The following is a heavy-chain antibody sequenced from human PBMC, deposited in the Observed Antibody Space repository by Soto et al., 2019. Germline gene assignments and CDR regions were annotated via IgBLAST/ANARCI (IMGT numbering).Heavy chain of an antibody. V-gene: IGHV3-21*01. CDR1: GFTFSSYS. CDR2: ISSRSSYI. CDR3: ARARDSGYDYGQFDY. J-gene: IGHJ4*02. D-gene: IGHD5-12*01. Sequence: EVQLVESGGGLVKPGGSLRLSCAASGFTFSSYSMNWVRQAPGKGLEWVSSISSRSSYIYYADSVKGRFTISSDNGKNSLYLQRNSLRAEDTAVYYCARARDSGYDYGQFDYWGQGTLVTVSS.